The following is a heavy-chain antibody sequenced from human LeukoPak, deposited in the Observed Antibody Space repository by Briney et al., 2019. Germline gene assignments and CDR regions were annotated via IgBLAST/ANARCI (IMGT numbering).Heavy chain of an antibody. D-gene: IGHD3-10*01. V-gene: IGHV3-21*01. CDR3: ARDQSSFGELSSYYFDY. J-gene: IGHJ4*02. Sequence: GRSLRLSCAASGFTFSSYGMHWVRQAPGKGLEWVSSISSSSSYIYYADSVKGRFTISRDNAKNSLYLQMNSLRAEDTAVYYCARDQSSFGELSSYYFDYWGQGTLVTVSS. CDR2: ISSSSSYI. CDR1: GFTFSSYG.